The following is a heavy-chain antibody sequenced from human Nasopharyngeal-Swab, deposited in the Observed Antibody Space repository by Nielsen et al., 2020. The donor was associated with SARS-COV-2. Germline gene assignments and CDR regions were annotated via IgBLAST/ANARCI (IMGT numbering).Heavy chain of an antibody. Sequence: GESLKISCAAPGFTFGNAWMSWVRQAPGKGLEWVGRIKSKTDGGTTDYAAPVKGRFTISRDDSKNTLYLQMNSLKTEDTAVYYCTTQSPSLTIFGVPHDAFDIWGQGTMVTVSS. V-gene: IGHV3-15*01. D-gene: IGHD3-3*01. CDR1: GFTFGNAW. J-gene: IGHJ3*02. CDR2: IKSKTDGGTT. CDR3: TTQSPSLTIFGVPHDAFDI.